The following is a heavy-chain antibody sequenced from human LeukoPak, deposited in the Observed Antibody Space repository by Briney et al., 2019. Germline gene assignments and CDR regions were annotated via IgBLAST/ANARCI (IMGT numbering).Heavy chain of an antibody. V-gene: IGHV1-24*01. J-gene: IGHJ4*02. D-gene: IGHD3-22*01. CDR3: ATDPLSTMILGY. CDR1: GYTLTELS. Sequence: ASVKVSCKVSGYTLTELSMHWVRQAPGKGLEWMGGFDPEDGETIYAQKFQGRVTMTEDTSTDTAYMELSSLRSENTAVYYCATDPLSTMILGYWGQGTLVTVSS. CDR2: FDPEDGET.